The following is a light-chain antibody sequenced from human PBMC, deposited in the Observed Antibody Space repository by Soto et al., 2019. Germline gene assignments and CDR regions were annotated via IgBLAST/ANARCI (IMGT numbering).Light chain of an antibody. CDR1: SSAVANYNL. CDR2: EGS. CDR3: CSYEGSSTHCV. J-gene: IGLJ3*02. V-gene: IGLV2-23*01. Sequence: QSALTQPASVSGSPGQSITISCTGTSSAVANYNLLSWYQQHPGKAPKLIIYEGSQRPSGVSNRFSGSKSDNTASLAISGGQDEEEADYYCCSYEGSSTHCVFGGGTKLTVL.